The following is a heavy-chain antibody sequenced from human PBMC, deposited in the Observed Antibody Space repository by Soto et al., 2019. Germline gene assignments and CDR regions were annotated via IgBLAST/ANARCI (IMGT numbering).Heavy chain of an antibody. Sequence: GESLKISCNGSGYNFAVYWIAWVRQMPGKGLELMGIIYPSDSDTRYRPSFQGQVTISADKSISSAYLQWSSLRASDTAMYYCARGGVSTRTFDYWGQGTPVT. D-gene: IGHD3-3*01. CDR1: GYNFAVYW. CDR3: ARGGVSTRTFDY. J-gene: IGHJ4*02. CDR2: IYPSDSDT. V-gene: IGHV5-51*01.